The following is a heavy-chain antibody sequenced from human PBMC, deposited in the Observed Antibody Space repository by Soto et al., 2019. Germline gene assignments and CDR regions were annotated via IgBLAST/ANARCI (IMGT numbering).Heavy chain of an antibody. Sequence: EVQLLESGGTLVQPGGSLRLSCVASGFTFSSYAMSWVRQAPGKGLEWVSAISGSGGNTYYADSVKGRFTISRDNSKNTLYLQMNSLRAEDTAVYYCAKGFIVGATTPEFDYWGPGTLVTVSS. J-gene: IGHJ4*02. CDR2: ISGSGGNT. CDR3: AKGFIVGATTPEFDY. V-gene: IGHV3-23*01. CDR1: GFTFSSYA. D-gene: IGHD1-26*01.